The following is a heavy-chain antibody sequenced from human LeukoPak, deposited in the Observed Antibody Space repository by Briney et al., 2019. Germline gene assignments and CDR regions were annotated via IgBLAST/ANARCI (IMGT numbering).Heavy chain of an antibody. D-gene: IGHD3-9*01. V-gene: IGHV7-4-1*02. CDR2: INTNTGNP. CDR1: GYTFTSYA. J-gene: IGHJ6*02. Sequence: ASVKVSCKASGYTFTSYAMNWVRQAPGQGLEWMGWINTNTGNPTYAQGFTGRFVFSLDTSVNTAYLQISSLKAEDTAVYYRARDSLRYFDFLLAYGMDVWGQGTTVTVSS. CDR3: ARDSLRYFDFLLAYGMDV.